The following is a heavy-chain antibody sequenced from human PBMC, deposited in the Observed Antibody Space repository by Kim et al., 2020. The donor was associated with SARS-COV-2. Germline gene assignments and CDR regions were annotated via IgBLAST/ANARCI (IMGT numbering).Heavy chain of an antibody. J-gene: IGHJ4*02. Sequence: SPSFQGQVTISADKSISTAYLQWSSLKASDTAMYYCARLFMWYGDYGFDYWGQGTLVTVSS. CDR3: ARLFMWYGDYGFDY. D-gene: IGHD4-17*01. V-gene: IGHV5-51*01.